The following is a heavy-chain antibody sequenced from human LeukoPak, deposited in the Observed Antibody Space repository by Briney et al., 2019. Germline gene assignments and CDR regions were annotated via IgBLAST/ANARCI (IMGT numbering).Heavy chain of an antibody. J-gene: IGHJ4*02. CDR3: ARDFSGSYSY. D-gene: IGHD1-26*01. V-gene: IGHV4-61*02. CDR1: GGSISGGSYY. CDR2: IYTSGST. Sequence: SQTLSLTCTVSGGSISGGSYYWSWIRQPAGKGLEWIGRIYTSGSTNYNPSLKSRVTISVDTFKNQFSLKLSSVTAADTAVYYCARDFSGSYSYWGQGTLVTVSS.